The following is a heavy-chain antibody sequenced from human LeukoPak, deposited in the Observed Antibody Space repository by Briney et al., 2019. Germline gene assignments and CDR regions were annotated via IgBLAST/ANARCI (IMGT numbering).Heavy chain of an antibody. CDR1: GGSVSSGSYY. V-gene: IGHV4-61*01. CDR2: IYYSGST. J-gene: IGHJ4*02. Sequence: SETLSLTCTVSGGSVSSGSYYWSWIRQPPGKGLEWIGYIYYSGSTNYNPSLKSRVTISVDTSRNQFSLKLSSVTAADTAVYYCARGLKRYFDWLPPSGFDYWGQGALVTVSS. CDR3: ARGLKRYFDWLPPSGFDY. D-gene: IGHD3-9*01.